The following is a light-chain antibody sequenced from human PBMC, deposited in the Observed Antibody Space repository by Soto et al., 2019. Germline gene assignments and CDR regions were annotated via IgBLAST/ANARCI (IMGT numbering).Light chain of an antibody. CDR2: KVS. CDR1: QSLVHSHGNTY. Sequence: DIVLTQTPLSSPVTLGQPASISCRSSQSLVHSHGNTYLSWFHQRPGQPPRLLIDKVSNRFSGVPDRFSGSGAATDFTLKISRVEAEDVGIYFCMQATQYRPYTFGQGTKLEIE. V-gene: IGKV2-24*01. CDR3: MQATQYRPYT. J-gene: IGKJ2*01.